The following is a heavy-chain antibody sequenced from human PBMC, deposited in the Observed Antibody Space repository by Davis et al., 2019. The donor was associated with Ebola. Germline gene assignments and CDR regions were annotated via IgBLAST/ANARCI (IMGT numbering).Heavy chain of an antibody. CDR1: GGSISSYY. V-gene: IGHV3-11*01. J-gene: IGHJ6*02. D-gene: IGHD3-10*01. Sequence: LSLTCTVSGGSISSYYWSWIRQAPGKGLEWVSYISSSGSTIYYADSVKGRFTISRDNAKNSLYLQMNSLRAEDTAVYYCARGARVIAYYYYGMDVWGQGTTVTVSS. CDR3: ARGARVIAYYYYGMDV. CDR2: ISSSGSTI.